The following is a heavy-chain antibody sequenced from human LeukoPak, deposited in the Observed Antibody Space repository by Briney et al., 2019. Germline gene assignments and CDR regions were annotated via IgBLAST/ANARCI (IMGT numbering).Heavy chain of an antibody. V-gene: IGHV1-18*01. Sequence: ASVKVSCKASGYTFTSYGISWVRQAPGQGLEWMGWISAYNGNTNYAQKLQGRVTMTTDTSTSTAYMELRSLRSEDTAVYYCASPRLSLGATIPFGYWGQGTLVTVSS. D-gene: IGHD5-12*01. CDR3: ASPRLSLGATIPFGY. J-gene: IGHJ4*02. CDR1: GYTFTSYG. CDR2: ISAYNGNT.